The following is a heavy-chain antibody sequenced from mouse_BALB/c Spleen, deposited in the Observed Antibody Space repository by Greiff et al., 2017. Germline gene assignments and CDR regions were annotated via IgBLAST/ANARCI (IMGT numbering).Heavy chain of an antibody. CDR2: ISSGSSTI. J-gene: IGHJ4*01. V-gene: IGHV5-17*02. CDR3: ATNYYGSSSGAMDY. Sequence: EVKLMESGGGLVQPGGSRKLSCAASGFTFSSFGMHWVRQAPEKGLEWVAYISSGSSTIYYADTVKGRFTISRDNPKNTLFLQMTSLRSEDTAMYYCATNYYGSSSGAMDYWGQGTSVTVSS. CDR1: GFTFSSFG. D-gene: IGHD1-1*01.